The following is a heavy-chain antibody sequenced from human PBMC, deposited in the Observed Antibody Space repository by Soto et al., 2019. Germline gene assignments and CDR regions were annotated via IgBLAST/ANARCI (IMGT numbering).Heavy chain of an antibody. V-gene: IGHV2-5*02. CDR1: GFSLSTSGVG. D-gene: IGHD3-9*01. CDR2: IYWDDDK. J-gene: IGHJ5*02. Sequence: QITLKESGHTLVKPTQTLTLTCTFSGFSLSTSGVGVGWIRQPPGKALEWLALIYWDDDKRYSPSLKSRLTITTDTSKNQVVLTMTNMDLVDTATYYCAHSLPDILTGQDWFDPWGQGTLVTVSS. CDR3: AHSLPDILTGQDWFDP.